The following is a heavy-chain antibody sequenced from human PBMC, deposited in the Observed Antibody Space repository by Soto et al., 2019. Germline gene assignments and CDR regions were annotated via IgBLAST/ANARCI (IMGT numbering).Heavy chain of an antibody. CDR3: ARGRYYYDSSGYGY. CDR1: GGTFSSYA. CDR2: IIPIFGTA. J-gene: IGHJ4*02. D-gene: IGHD3-22*01. V-gene: IGHV1-69*06. Sequence: SVKVSCKASGGTFSSYAISWVRQAPGQGLEWMGGIIPIFGTANYAQKFQGRVTITADKSTSTAYMELGSLRSEDTAVYYCARGRYYYDSSGYGYWGQGTLVTVSS.